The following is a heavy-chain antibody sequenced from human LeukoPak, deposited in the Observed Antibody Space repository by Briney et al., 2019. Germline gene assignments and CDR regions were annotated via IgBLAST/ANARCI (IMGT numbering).Heavy chain of an antibody. V-gene: IGHV1-69*04. CDR1: GGTFSSYA. Sequence: ASVKVSCKASGGTFSSYAISWVRQAPGQGLEWMGRIIPILGIANYAQKFQGRVTITADKSTSTAYMELSSLRSVDTAVYYCARDLGFLGASRFDYWGQGTLVTVSS. CDR2: IIPILGIA. CDR3: ARDLGFLGASRFDY. D-gene: IGHD1-26*01. J-gene: IGHJ4*02.